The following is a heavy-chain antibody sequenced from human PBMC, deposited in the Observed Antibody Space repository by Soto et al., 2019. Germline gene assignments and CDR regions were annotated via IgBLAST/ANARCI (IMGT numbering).Heavy chain of an antibody. CDR3: ASNMRSGDRGRYYYMDV. CDR1: GFTFSSYS. Sequence: GGSLRLSCAASGFTFSSYSMNWVRQAPGKGLEWVSSISSSSSYIYYADSVKGRFTISRDNAKNSLYLQMNSLRAEDTAVYYCASNMRSGDRGRYYYMDVWGKGTTVTVSS. CDR2: ISSSSSYI. V-gene: IGHV3-21*01. J-gene: IGHJ6*03. D-gene: IGHD3-10*01.